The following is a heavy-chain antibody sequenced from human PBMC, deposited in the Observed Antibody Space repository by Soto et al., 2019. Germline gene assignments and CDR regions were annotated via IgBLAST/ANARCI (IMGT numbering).Heavy chain of an antibody. CDR1: GGSFSSDSFI. V-gene: IGHV4-31*03. D-gene: IGHD1-26*01. Sequence: SETLSLTCSVSGGSFSSDSFIWSWVRQFPGKGLEWIGYIYYSGTTYYNPSLRSRVIMSVDTSKNQFSLKLSSVTAADTAVYYCARDHKWDGMDVWGQGTTVT. J-gene: IGHJ6*02. CDR2: IYYSGTT. CDR3: ARDHKWDGMDV.